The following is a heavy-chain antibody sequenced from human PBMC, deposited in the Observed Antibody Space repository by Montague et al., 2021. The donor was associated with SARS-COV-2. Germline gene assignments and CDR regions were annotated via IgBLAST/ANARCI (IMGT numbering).Heavy chain of an antibody. D-gene: IGHD4-11*01. J-gene: IGHJ5*02. CDR1: GGSISSGGYY. CDR2: TYYGGST. V-gene: IGHV4-31*03. CDR3: ARVNTVRVYWFDP. Sequence: TLSLTCTVSGGSISSGGYYWSWIRQHPGKGLEWIGKTYYGGSTYYNPSLKSRVTISVDTSKNQFSLKLSSVTAADTAVYYCARVNTVRVYWFDPWGQGTLVTVSS.